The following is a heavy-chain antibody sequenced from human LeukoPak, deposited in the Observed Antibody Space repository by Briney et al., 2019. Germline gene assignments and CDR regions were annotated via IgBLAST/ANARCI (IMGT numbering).Heavy chain of an antibody. CDR3: ARGDYDILTGYGRYYFDY. D-gene: IGHD3-9*01. J-gene: IGHJ4*02. V-gene: IGHV4-59*01. CDR2: IYYSGST. CDR1: GGSISSYY. Sequence: PSETLSLTCTVSGGSISSYYWSWIRQPPGKGLEWIGYIYYSGSTNYNPSLKSRVTISVDTSKNQFSLKLSSVTAADTAVYYCARGDYDILTGYGRYYFDYWGQGTLVTVSS.